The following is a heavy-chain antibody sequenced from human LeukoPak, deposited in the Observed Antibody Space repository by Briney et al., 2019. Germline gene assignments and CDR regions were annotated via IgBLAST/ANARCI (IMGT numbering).Heavy chain of an antibody. Sequence: SETLSLTCTVSGYSISSGYYWVWIRQPPGKGLEWIGSIYRSGSTNYNPSLKSRVTISVDTSKNQFSLKLSSVTAADTAVYYCARGDYGDYQDYWGQGTLVTVSS. D-gene: IGHD4-17*01. CDR2: IYRSGST. CDR1: GYSISSGYY. CDR3: ARGDYGDYQDY. V-gene: IGHV4-38-2*02. J-gene: IGHJ4*02.